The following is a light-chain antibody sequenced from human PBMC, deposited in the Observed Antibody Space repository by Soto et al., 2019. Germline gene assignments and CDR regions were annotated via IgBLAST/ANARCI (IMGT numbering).Light chain of an antibody. CDR2: DAS. J-gene: IGKJ1*01. CDR3: QQSSNWPWT. Sequence: EIVLTQAPATLSLSPGERATLSCRASQSVSSYLAWYQQKPGQAPRLLIYDASKRATGIPARFSGSGSGTDFTLTISSLEPEDFAVYYCQQSSNWPWTVGQGTKVDIK. V-gene: IGKV3-11*01. CDR1: QSVSSY.